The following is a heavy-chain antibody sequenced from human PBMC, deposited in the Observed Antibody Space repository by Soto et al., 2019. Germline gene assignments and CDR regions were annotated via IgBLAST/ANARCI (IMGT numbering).Heavy chain of an antibody. Sequence: GESLKISCKGSGYSFTSYWIGWVRQMPGKGLEWMGIIYPGDSDTRYSPSFQGQVTISADKSISTAYLQWSSLKASDTAMYYCARRNCSGGSCYREYYFDYWGQGTLVTVSS. CDR1: GYSFTSYW. V-gene: IGHV5-51*01. D-gene: IGHD2-15*01. CDR3: ARRNCSGGSCYREYYFDY. CDR2: IYPGDSDT. J-gene: IGHJ4*02.